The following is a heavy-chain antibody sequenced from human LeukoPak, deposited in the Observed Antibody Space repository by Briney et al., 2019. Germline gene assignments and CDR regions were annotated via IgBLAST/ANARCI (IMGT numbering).Heavy chain of an antibody. V-gene: IGHV3-21*01. Sequence: GWSLRLSCAASGFTFSSYSMNWVRQAPGKGLDWVSSISSSSSYIYYADSVKGRFTISRDNAKNSLYLQMNSLRAEDTAVYYCARVAYCGGDCYLAAFDIWGQGTMVTVSS. CDR3: ARVAYCGGDCYLAAFDI. CDR2: ISSSSSYI. D-gene: IGHD2-21*01. CDR1: GFTFSSYS. J-gene: IGHJ3*02.